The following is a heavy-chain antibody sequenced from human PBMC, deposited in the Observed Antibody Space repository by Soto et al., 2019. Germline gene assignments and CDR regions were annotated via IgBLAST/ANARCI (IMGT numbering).Heavy chain of an antibody. V-gene: IGHV1-8*01. CDR2: MSPKTGSA. CDR1: GYTFTTYD. CDR3: ATNYDFWSGYSHSRVGGFDI. Sequence: QVQLVQSETEVKKPGASVRVSCKASGYTFTTYDLNWVRQAAGQGLEWMGWMSPKTGSAGYAQRFQGRVTMTRNTSMNTAYMELTSLRSEDTAVYYCATNYDFWSGYSHSRVGGFDIWGQGTVITVSS. J-gene: IGHJ3*02. D-gene: IGHD3-3*01.